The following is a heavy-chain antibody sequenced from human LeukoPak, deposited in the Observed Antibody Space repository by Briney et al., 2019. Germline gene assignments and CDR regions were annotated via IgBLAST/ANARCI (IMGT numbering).Heavy chain of an antibody. CDR3: ARVQKGEIDY. CDR2: ISSSSSYI. J-gene: IGHJ4*02. Sequence: PGGSLRLSCAASGFTFSSYSMNWVRQAPGKGLEWVSSISSSSSYIYYADSVKGRFTISRDNAKNSLYLQMNGLRAEDTAVYYCARVQKGEIDYWGQGTLVTVSS. V-gene: IGHV3-21*01. CDR1: GFTFSSYS.